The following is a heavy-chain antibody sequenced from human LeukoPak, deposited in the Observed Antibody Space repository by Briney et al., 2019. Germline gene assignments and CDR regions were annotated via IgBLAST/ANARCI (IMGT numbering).Heavy chain of an antibody. D-gene: IGHD6-19*01. Sequence: SGPTLVNPTQTLTLTCTFSGFSLSTSGMCVNWIRQPPGKALEWLARIDWDDDKYYSTSLKTRLTISKDTSKNQVVLTMTNMDPVDTATYYCARSLCPGWYALNFDYWGQGTLVTVSS. CDR3: ARSLCPGWYALNFDY. V-gene: IGHV2-70*11. CDR2: IDWDDDK. CDR1: GFSLSTSGMC. J-gene: IGHJ4*02.